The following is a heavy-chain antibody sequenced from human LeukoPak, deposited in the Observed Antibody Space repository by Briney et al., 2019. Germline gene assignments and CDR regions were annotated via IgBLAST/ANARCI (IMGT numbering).Heavy chain of an antibody. CDR1: GFTFSSYA. D-gene: IGHD2-15*01. Sequence: GESLRLSCAASGFTFSSYAMSWVRQAPGKGLEWVSTINGSGDRKYYTDSVKGRFTISRVSSENTLYLQMNSLRAEDTAVYYCARDCSGGSCYSFYYYYYMDVWGKGTTVTVSS. CDR3: ARDCSGGSCYSFYYYYYMDV. CDR2: INGSGDRK. V-gene: IGHV3-23*01. J-gene: IGHJ6*03.